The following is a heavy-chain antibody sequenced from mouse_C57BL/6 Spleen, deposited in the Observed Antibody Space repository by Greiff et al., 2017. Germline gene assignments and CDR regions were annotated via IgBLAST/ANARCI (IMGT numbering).Heavy chain of an antibody. CDR3: TEYYGSSPFAY. J-gene: IGHJ3*01. V-gene: IGHV6-3*01. D-gene: IGHD1-1*01. CDR2: IRLKSDNYAT. Sequence: EVQLVESGGGLVQPGGSMKLSCVASGFTFSNYWMNWVRQSPEKGLEWVAQIRLKSDNYATHYAESVKGRFTISRDDSKSSVYLQMNNLRAEDTGIYYCTEYYGSSPFAYWGQGTLVTVSA. CDR1: GFTFSNYW.